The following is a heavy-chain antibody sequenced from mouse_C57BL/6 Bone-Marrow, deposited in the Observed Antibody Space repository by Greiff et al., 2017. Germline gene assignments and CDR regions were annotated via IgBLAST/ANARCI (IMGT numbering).Heavy chain of an antibody. CDR1: GFTFSDYY. D-gene: IGHD1-1*01. CDR2: ISNGGGRT. Sequence: EVKVVESGGGLVQPGGSLKLSCAASGFTFSDYYMYWVRQTPEKRLAWVAYISNGGGRTYYPDTVKGRFTISRDNAKNTLYLQMSRLKSEDTAMYYWARQGGYYGSWYFDVWGTGTTVTVSS. V-gene: IGHV5-12*01. J-gene: IGHJ1*03. CDR3: ARQGGYYGSWYFDV.